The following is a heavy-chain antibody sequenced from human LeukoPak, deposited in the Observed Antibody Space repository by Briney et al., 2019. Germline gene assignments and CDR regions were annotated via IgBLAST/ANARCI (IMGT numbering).Heavy chain of an antibody. CDR2: ISASGDMT. D-gene: IGHD3-22*01. J-gene: IGHJ4*02. Sequence: GGSLRLSCAVSGFTFRSYAMCWVRRAPGKGLEWVSAISASGDMTYYADSVKGRFTISRDNSKNTLYLQMNSLRAEDTAVYYCAKDPYYYDRSRGPREGYFDYWGQGTLVTVSS. CDR1: GFTFRSYA. CDR3: AKDPYYYDRSRGPREGYFDY. V-gene: IGHV3-23*01.